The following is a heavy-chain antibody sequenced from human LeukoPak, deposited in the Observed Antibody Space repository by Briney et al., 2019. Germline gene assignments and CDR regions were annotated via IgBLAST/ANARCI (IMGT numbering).Heavy chain of an antibody. Sequence: SETLSLTCTVSGGSVSFYYWSWIRQPPGKGLEWIGYIYYSGSTNYNPSLKSRVTISVDTSKNQFSLKVSSVTAADTAVYYCARDARGSSYMDVWGQGTTVTVPS. J-gene: IGHJ6*02. CDR1: GGSVSFYY. V-gene: IGHV4-59*02. D-gene: IGHD3-10*01. CDR2: IYYSGST. CDR3: ARDARGSSYMDV.